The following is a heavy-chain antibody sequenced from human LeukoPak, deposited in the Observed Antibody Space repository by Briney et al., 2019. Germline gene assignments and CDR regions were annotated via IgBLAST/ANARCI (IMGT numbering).Heavy chain of an antibody. CDR2: IYHSGST. Sequence: SETLSLTCAVSGYSFSSGYYWGWIRQPPGKGLEWIGSIYHSGSTYYNPSLKSRVTISVDTSKNQFSLKLSSVTAADTAVYYCAQRVRGGNNWFDPWGQGTLVTVSS. V-gene: IGHV4-38-2*01. D-gene: IGHD1-1*01. J-gene: IGHJ5*02. CDR1: GYSFSSGYY. CDR3: AQRVRGGNNWFDP.